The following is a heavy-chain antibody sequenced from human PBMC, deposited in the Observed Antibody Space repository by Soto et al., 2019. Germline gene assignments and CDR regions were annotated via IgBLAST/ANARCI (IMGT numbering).Heavy chain of an antibody. D-gene: IGHD3-22*01. CDR2: INPNSGGT. CDR3: ARTPYYYDSGFYFYALDV. CDR1: GYTFTGYY. J-gene: IGHJ6*02. Sequence: ASVKVACKASGYTFTGYYMHSVRQAPGRGQEWMGWINPNSGGTTYAQKFQGRVTMTRDTSISTASIELSRLRSYDTAVYHYARTPYYYDSGFYFYALDVWGQGVTVTVSS. V-gene: IGHV1-2*02.